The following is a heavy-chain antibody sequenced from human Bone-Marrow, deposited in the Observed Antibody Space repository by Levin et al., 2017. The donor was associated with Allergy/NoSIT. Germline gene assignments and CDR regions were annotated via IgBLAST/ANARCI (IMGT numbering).Heavy chain of an antibody. V-gene: IGHV2-70*17. J-gene: IGHJ4*02. CDR3: ARASGGELLLDY. D-gene: IGHD1-7*01. CDR1: GFSLRDGGMC. Sequence: SGPTLVKPTQTLTLTCTFSGFSLRDGGMCVHWIRQPPGKALEWLARIDWDDEKFYSTSLKTRLTISKDTSRNQVLLTMTNMDPADTATFYCARASGGELLLDYWGQGILVTVSS. CDR2: IDWDDEK.